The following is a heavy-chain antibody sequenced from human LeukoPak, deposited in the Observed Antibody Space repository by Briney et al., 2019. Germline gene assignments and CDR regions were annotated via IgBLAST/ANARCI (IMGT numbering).Heavy chain of an antibody. CDR2: FDPEDGET. V-gene: IGHV1-24*01. Sequence: ASVKVSCKVSGYTLTELSMHWVRQAPGKGLEWMGGFDPEDGETIYAQKFQGRLIVTEDTSTDTAYMELSSLRSEDTAVYYCATEIVGYGDVNYFDSWGQGTLVTVSS. CDR1: GYTLTELS. D-gene: IGHD4-17*01. CDR3: ATEIVGYGDVNYFDS. J-gene: IGHJ4*02.